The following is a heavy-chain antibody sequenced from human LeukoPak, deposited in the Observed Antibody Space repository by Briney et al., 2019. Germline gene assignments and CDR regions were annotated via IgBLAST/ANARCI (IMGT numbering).Heavy chain of an antibody. D-gene: IGHD3-22*01. CDR2: ISSSSSTI. V-gene: IGHV3-48*01. CDR3: ARNPPEGGYLAS. J-gene: IGHJ4*02. Sequence: GGSLRLSCAASGFTFSDYNMNWVRQAPGKGLEWISYISSSSSTIFYGDSVKGRFIISRDNAKNSLYLQMNSLRAEDTAVYYCARNPPEGGYLASWGQGTLVTVSS. CDR1: GFTFSDYN.